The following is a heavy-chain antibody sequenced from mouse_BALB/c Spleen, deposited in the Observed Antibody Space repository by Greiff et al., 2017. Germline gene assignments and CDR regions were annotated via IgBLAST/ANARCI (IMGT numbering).Heavy chain of an antibody. J-gene: IGHJ4*01. CDR3: ARCYENYYAMDY. D-gene: IGHD2-3*01. V-gene: IGHV1-39*01. CDR1: GYSFTDYI. Sequence: EVKLQQTGPELVKPGASVKISCKASGYSFTDYIMLWVKQSHGKSLEWIGNINPYYGSTSYNLKFKGKATLTVDKSSSTAYMQLNSLTSEDSAVYYCARCYENYYAMDYWGQGTSVTVSS. CDR2: INPYYGST.